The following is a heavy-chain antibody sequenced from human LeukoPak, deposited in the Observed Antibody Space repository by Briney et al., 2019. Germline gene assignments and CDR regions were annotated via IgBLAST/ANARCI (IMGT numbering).Heavy chain of an antibody. CDR1: GFTFSNYA. Sequence: GRSLRLSCAVSGFTFSNYAMHWVRQAPGKGLEWVAVISYDGSYKYYADSVKGRFTISRDNSKNTLYLQMNSLRAEDTAVYYCARDLTSSWYRGGVPGDYWGQGTLVTVSS. CDR3: ARDLTSSWYRGGVPGDY. D-gene: IGHD6-13*01. V-gene: IGHV3-30-3*01. CDR2: ISYDGSYK. J-gene: IGHJ4*02.